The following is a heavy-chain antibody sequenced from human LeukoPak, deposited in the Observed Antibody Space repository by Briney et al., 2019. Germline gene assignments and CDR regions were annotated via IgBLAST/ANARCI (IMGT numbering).Heavy chain of an antibody. CDR1: GASVGDYY. V-gene: IGHV4-4*07. D-gene: IGHD2/OR15-2a*01. Sequence: SETLSLTCTVSGASVGDYYWSWIRQAAGKGLEWLGRIYTSGNTIYNPSLQSRGTISVDVSKNQFSLRLISMTAADTGIYYCAVDNRDFWGQGTLVTVSS. CDR2: IYTSGNT. J-gene: IGHJ4*02. CDR3: AVDNRDF.